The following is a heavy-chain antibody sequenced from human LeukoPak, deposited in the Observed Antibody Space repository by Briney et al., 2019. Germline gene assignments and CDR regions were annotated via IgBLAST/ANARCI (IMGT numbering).Heavy chain of an antibody. CDR3: ARGSGCNSTSCYWFMTD. CDR1: GGSFSGYY. D-gene: IGHD2-2*01. CDR2: INDSGIT. J-gene: IGHJ4*02. V-gene: IGHV4-34*01. Sequence: SETLSLTCALYGGSFSGYYWSWIPQPPGKAREWIGEINDSGITNYNPPLKRRITTSVDTSKNQFSLKLSSVNAADTAVYYCARGSGCNSTSCYWFMTDWGQGTLVTVSS.